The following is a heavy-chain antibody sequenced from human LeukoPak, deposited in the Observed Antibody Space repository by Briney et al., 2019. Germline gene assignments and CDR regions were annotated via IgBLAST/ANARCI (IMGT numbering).Heavy chain of an antibody. CDR2: ISYDGSNK. CDR3: ARGTPGTGPFDY. V-gene: IGHV3-30*04. D-gene: IGHD1-14*01. Sequence: GRSLRLSCAASGFTFSSYAMHWVRQAPGKGLEWVAVISYDGSNKYYADSVKGRFTIPRDNSKNTLYLQMNSLRAEDTAVYYCARGTPGTGPFDYWGQGTLVTVSS. J-gene: IGHJ4*02. CDR1: GFTFSSYA.